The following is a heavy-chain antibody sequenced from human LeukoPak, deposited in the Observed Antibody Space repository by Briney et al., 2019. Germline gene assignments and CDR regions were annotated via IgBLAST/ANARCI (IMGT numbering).Heavy chain of an antibody. D-gene: IGHD3-10*01. CDR1: GFTFKRYA. V-gene: IGHV3-30*04. Sequence: GRSLRLSCAASGFTFKRYAMHWVRQAPGKGLEWLTNMSYDGNISYYADSVKGRFTISRDNSNDTLYLQMNSLRADDTAIYYCTRGRSVYGSGSYSAYWGQGTLVTVSS. CDR2: MSYDGNIS. J-gene: IGHJ4*02. CDR3: TRGRSVYGSGSYSAY.